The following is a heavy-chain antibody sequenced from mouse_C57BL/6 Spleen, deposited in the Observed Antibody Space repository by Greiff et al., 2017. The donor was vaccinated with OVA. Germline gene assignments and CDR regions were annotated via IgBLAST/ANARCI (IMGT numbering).Heavy chain of an antibody. CDR2: INPNNGGT. V-gene: IGHV1-26*01. CDR3: ARPWDVEDWYFDV. CDR1: GYTFTDYY. Sequence: EVQLQQSGPELVKPGASVKISCKASGYTFTDYYMNWVKQSHGKSLEWIGDINPNNGGTSYNQKFKGKATLTVDKSSSTAYMELRSLTSEDSAVYYCARPWDVEDWYFDVWGTGTTVTVSS. J-gene: IGHJ1*03. D-gene: IGHD4-1*01.